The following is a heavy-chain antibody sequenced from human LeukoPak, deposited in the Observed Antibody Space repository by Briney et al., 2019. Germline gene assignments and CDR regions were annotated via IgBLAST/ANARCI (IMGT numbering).Heavy chain of an antibody. CDR3: ASQVIPTTQLDY. V-gene: IGHV3-21*01. J-gene: IGHJ4*02. D-gene: IGHD2-15*01. CDR2: ISSSSHI. Sequence: GGSLRLSCAASGFTFSSYSMNWVRQAPGKGLEWVSAISSSSHIYYADSVKGRFTMSRDNAKNSLYLQMNSLRAEDTAVYYCASQVIPTTQLDYWGQGTLVTVSS. CDR1: GFTFSSYS.